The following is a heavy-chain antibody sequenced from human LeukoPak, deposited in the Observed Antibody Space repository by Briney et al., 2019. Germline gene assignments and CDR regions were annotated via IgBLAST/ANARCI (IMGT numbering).Heavy chain of an antibody. Sequence: PGGPLRLSCATSGFTFNNYAMYWVRQAPGKGLEWLALISYDGSDKYYADTVKGRFTISRDNSKNTLYLQMNSLRPEDTAVYYCARDGSYFGHFDYWGQGTLVTVSS. D-gene: IGHD1-26*01. CDR2: ISYDGSDK. CDR3: ARDGSYFGHFDY. V-gene: IGHV3-30*04. CDR1: GFTFNNYA. J-gene: IGHJ4*02.